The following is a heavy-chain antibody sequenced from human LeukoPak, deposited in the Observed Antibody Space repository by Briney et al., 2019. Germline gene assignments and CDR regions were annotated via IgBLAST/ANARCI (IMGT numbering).Heavy chain of an antibody. Sequence: PGRSLRLSCAASGFTFDNYAMNWVRQVPGKGLEWISLISLNSGTIGYADSVKGRFTISRDNANNFLYLQMNSLRAEDTALYYCARAYKDRSLAGKKEFFQHWGQGTLVTVSS. D-gene: IGHD6-19*01. CDR1: GFTFDNYA. CDR3: ARAYKDRSLAGKKEFFQH. V-gene: IGHV3-9*01. CDR2: ISLNSGTI. J-gene: IGHJ1*01.